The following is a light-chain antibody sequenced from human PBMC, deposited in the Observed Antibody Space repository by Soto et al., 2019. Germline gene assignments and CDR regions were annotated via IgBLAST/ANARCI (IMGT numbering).Light chain of an antibody. J-gene: IGKJ2*01. V-gene: IGKV3-15*01. CDR1: QSVSSN. CDR3: QQYNNWPPRYT. CDR2: GAS. Sequence: EIVMTQSPATLSVSPGERATLSCRASQSVSSNLAWYQQKPGQAPRLLIYGASTRATGIPARFSGSGSGTEFTLTISSLQSEDFAVYDCQQYNNWPPRYTCGQGTKLEIK.